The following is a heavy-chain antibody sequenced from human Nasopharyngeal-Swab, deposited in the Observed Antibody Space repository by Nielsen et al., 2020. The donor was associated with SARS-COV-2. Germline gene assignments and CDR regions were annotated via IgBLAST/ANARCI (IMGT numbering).Heavy chain of an antibody. CDR3: AKVGATFDY. CDR2: IRVSGSST. D-gene: IGHD1-26*01. Sequence: GESLKISCAASGFTFSSSAMSWVRQAPGQGLEWVSTIRVSGSSTYCTDSVKGRFTISRDNSKNTLYLQMNSLRAEDTAVYYCAKVGATFDYWGQGTLVTVSS. J-gene: IGHJ4*02. V-gene: IGHV3-23*01. CDR1: GFTFSSSA.